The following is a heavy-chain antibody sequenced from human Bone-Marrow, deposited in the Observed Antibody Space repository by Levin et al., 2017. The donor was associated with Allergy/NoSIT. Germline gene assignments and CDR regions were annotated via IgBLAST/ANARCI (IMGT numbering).Heavy chain of an antibody. J-gene: IGHJ4*02. CDR2: MNPNSGNT. D-gene: IGHD6-6*01. Sequence: ASVKVSCKASGYTFSSFDINWVRPAPGQGLAWMGWMNPNSGNTAYAQKFQGRVTMTRETSISTAYMELSSLRSEDTAIYYCARLESRSSIYWGQGTLVNVSS. V-gene: IGHV1-8*01. CDR1: GYTFSSFD. CDR3: ARLESRSSIY.